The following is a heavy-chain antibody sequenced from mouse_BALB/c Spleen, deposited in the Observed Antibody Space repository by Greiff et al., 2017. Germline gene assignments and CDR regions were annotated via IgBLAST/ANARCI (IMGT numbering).Heavy chain of an antibody. CDR1: GYSFTSYW. J-gene: IGHJ3*01. CDR3: TRSDYRYGFAY. D-gene: IGHD2-14*01. Sequence: VHVKQSGTVLARPGASVKMSCKASGYSFTSYWMHWVKQRPGQGLEWIGAIYPGNSDTSYNQKFKGKAKLTAVTSASTAYMELSSLTNEDSAVYYCTRSDYRYGFAYWGQGTLVTVSA. CDR2: IYPGNSDT. V-gene: IGHV1-5*01.